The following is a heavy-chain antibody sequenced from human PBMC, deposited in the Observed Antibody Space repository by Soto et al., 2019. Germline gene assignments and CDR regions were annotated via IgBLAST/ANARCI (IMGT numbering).Heavy chain of an antibody. CDR2: IYYSGST. CDR3: ARVFFTGEDWYFDL. V-gene: IGHV4-31*03. Sequence: QVQLQESGPGLVKPSQTLSLTCTVSGGSISSGGYYWSWIRQHPGKGLEWIGYIYYSGSTYYNPSLKSRVTIAVDTSKNQFSLKLSSVTAADTAVYYCARVFFTGEDWYFDLWGRGTLVTVSS. CDR1: GGSISSGGYY. J-gene: IGHJ2*01. D-gene: IGHD7-27*01.